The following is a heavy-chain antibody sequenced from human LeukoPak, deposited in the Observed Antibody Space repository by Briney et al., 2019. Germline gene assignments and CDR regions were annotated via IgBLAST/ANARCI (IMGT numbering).Heavy chain of an antibody. J-gene: IGHJ4*02. CDR2: VYYSGST. CDR1: GFSISSGYY. CDR3: VRENLGELFY. V-gene: IGHV4-38-2*02. Sequence: SETLSLTCSVSGFSISSGYYWDWIRPPPGKGLEWIGNVYYSGSTSYNPSLKSRVTISVDTSKNQFSLKVDSLTAADSGVYYCVRENLGELFYWGPGILVTVSS. D-gene: IGHD3-10*01.